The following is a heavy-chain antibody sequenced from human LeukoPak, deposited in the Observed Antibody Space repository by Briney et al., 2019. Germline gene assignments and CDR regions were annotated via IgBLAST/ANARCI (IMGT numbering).Heavy chain of an antibody. V-gene: IGHV3-33*01. Sequence: PGGSLRLSCAASGFTFSSYGMNWVRQAPGKGLEWVAVIWDDGSNKYYVDSGKGRFTISGDNSKNTLYLQMNSLRAEDTAVYYCARGRYSYYYGMDVWGQGTTVTVSS. CDR2: IWDDGSNK. CDR1: GFTFSSYG. CDR3: ARGRYSYYYGMDV. D-gene: IGHD5-18*01. J-gene: IGHJ6*02.